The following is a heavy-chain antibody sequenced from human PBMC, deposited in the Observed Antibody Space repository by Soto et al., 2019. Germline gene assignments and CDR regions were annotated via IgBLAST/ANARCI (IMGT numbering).Heavy chain of an antibody. Sequence: PGGSLRLSCAASGFTFSSYSMNWVRQARGKGLEWVSSISSSSSYIYYADSEKGRFTISRDNAKNSLYLQMNSLRAEDTAVYYCASTPRGSSSFDYWGQGTLVTVSS. D-gene: IGHD6-13*01. CDR1: GFTFSSYS. J-gene: IGHJ4*02. CDR3: ASTPRGSSSFDY. V-gene: IGHV3-21*01. CDR2: ISSSSSYI.